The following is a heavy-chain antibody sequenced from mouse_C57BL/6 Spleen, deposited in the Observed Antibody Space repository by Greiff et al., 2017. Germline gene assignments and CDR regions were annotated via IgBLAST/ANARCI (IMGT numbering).Heavy chain of an antibody. CDR2: IRNKANGYTT. J-gene: IGHJ4*01. CDR1: GFTFTDYY. Sequence: EVKLVESGGGLVQPGGSLSLSCAASGFTFTDYYMSWVRQPPGKALEWLGFIRNKANGYTTEYSASVKGRFTISRDNSQSILYLQMNALRAEDSATYYCARYEPYSSGPYYYAMDYWGQGTSVTVSS. D-gene: IGHD3-2*02. V-gene: IGHV7-3*01. CDR3: ARYEPYSSGPYYYAMDY.